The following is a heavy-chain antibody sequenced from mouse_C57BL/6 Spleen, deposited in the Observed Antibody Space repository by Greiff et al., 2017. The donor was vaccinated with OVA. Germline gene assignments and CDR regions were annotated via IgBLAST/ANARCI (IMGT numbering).Heavy chain of an antibody. Sequence: VQLQQSGPVLVKPGASVKMSCKASGYTFTDYYMNWVKQSHGKSLEWIGVINPYNGGTSYNQKFKGKATLTVDKSSSTAYMELNSLTSEDSAVYYCARGLRDWYFDVWGTGPRSPSPQ. CDR1: GYTFTDYY. V-gene: IGHV1-19*01. J-gene: IGHJ1*03. CDR2: INPYNGGT. D-gene: IGHD1-1*01. CDR3: ARGLRDWYFDV.